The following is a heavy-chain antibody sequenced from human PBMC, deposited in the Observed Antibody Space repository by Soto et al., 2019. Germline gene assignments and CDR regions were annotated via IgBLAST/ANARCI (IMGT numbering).Heavy chain of an antibody. D-gene: IGHD3-10*01. CDR2: IYYSGST. J-gene: IGHJ3*02. V-gene: IGHV4-39*01. CDR1: GGSISSSSYY. Sequence: SETLSLTCTVSGGSISSSSYYWGWIRQPPGKGLEWIGSIYYSGSTYYNPSLKSRVTISVDTSKNQFSLKLSSVTAADTAVYYCARPYYYGSGSYSPLRYAFDIWGQGTMVTVSS. CDR3: ARPYYYGSGSYSPLRYAFDI.